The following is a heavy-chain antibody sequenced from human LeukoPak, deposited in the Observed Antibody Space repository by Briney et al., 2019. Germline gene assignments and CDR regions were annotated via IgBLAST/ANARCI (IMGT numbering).Heavy chain of an antibody. D-gene: IGHD4/OR15-4a*01. CDR2: IKTKPFGGTS. V-gene: IGHV3-49*04. CDR1: TFTFGDYP. J-gene: IGHJ4*02. CDR3: TTALSTWNRDD. Sequence: GGSLRLSCTSATFTFGDYPLGWVRQAPGRGLEWITFIKTKPFGGTSEYAASVKGRFTFSRDDSKNIAYLQMNSLNTEDTAVYYCTTALSTWNRDDWGQGTLVTVSS.